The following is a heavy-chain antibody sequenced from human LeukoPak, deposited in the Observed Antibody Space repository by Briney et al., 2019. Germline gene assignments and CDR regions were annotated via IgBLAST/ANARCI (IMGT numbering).Heavy chain of an antibody. D-gene: IGHD3-22*01. CDR2: VYTSGST. CDR1: GGSISGYY. V-gene: IGHV4-4*07. CDR3: ARASRPYYYDSSGYYIDY. Sequence: SETLSLTCSVSGGSISGYYWTWIRQPAGKGLEWIGRVYTSGSTHYNPSLKTRLTMSVDTSKNQFSLKLSSVTAADTAVYYCARASRPYYYDSSGYYIDYWGQGTLVTVSS. J-gene: IGHJ4*02.